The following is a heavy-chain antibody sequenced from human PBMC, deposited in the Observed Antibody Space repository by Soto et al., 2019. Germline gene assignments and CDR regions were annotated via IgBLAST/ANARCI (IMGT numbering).Heavy chain of an antibody. CDR2: IYPDGTT. Sequence: GGSLRLSCAVSGVTVSSNYVSWVRQAPGKGLEWVSVIYPDGTTYYADSVKGRFTISRDNSRNTLYLQMNSLRAEDRAVYYCARVGDPGDPGERGPDFEYWGEGPLVTVP. V-gene: IGHV3-66*01. J-gene: IGHJ4*02. D-gene: IGHD2-21*02. CDR3: ARVGDPGDPGERGPDFEY. CDR1: GVTVSSNY.